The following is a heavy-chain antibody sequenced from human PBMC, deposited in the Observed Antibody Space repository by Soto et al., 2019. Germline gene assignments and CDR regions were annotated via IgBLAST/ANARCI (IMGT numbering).Heavy chain of an antibody. CDR3: ARVPGGSGSYLDY. CDR1: GGTFSSYA. D-gene: IGHD1-26*01. V-gene: IGHV1-69*13. CDR2: IIPIFGTA. Sequence: GASVKVSCKASGGTFSSYAISWLRQAPGQGLEWMGGIIPIFGTANYAQKFQGRVTITADESTSTAYMELSSLRSEDTAVYYCARVPGGSGSYLDYWGQGTLVTVSS. J-gene: IGHJ4*02.